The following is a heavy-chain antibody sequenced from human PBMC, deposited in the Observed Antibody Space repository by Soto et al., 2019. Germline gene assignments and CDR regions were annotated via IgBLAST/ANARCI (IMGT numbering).Heavy chain of an antibody. V-gene: IGHV3-7*01. CDR3: ARDNDGAQFASSYNDL. Sequence: PVGSLRLSCAASGFTFSSYCMSWVRQAPGKGLEWVANIKQDGSEKYYVDSVRGRFTISRDNARNSVFLHLNSLRAEDTAVYYCARDNDGAQFASSYNDLWGQGTLVTVSS. J-gene: IGHJ5*02. CDR1: GFTFSSYC. D-gene: IGHD6-6*01. CDR2: IKQDGSEK.